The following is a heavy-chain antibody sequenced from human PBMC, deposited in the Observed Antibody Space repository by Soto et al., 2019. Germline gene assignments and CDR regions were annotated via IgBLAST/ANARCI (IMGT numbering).Heavy chain of an antibody. Sequence: EVQLVESGGGLVQPGGSLRLSCAASGFTVSSNYMSWVRQAPGKGLEWVSVIYSGGSTYYADSVKGRFTISRDNSKNTLYLPMNSLRAEDTAVYYCARDQVGAATEYFQHWGQGTLVTVSS. CDR1: GFTVSSNY. V-gene: IGHV3-66*01. CDR3: ARDQVGAATEYFQH. D-gene: IGHD1-26*01. CDR2: IYSGGST. J-gene: IGHJ1*01.